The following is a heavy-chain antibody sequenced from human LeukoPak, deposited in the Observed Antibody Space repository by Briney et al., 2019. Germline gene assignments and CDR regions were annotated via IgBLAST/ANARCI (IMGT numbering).Heavy chain of an antibody. CDR1: GFTFSRYG. J-gene: IGHJ4*02. D-gene: IGHD2-21*01. CDR2: IWYGGTNK. Sequence: SGGSLRLSCAASGFTFSRYGMHWVRQAPGKGLEWVAVIWYGGTNKYYADSVKGRFTISRDTSKNTLYLQMNSLRAEDTAVYYCAKETDQYCGGDCSFFDYWGQGTLVTVSS. CDR3: AKETDQYCGGDCSFFDY. V-gene: IGHV3-30*02.